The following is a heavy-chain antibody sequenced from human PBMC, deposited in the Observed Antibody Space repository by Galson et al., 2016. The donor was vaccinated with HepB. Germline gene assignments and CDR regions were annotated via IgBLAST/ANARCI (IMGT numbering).Heavy chain of an antibody. CDR1: GYSFTSYW. D-gene: IGHD5-24*01. V-gene: IGHV5-51*01. CDR2: IHPGDSDT. Sequence: QSGAEVKKPGEPLKISCKGSGYSFTSYWIGWVRQMPGNGLEWMGIIHPGDSDTRYSPSFEGQVIISVDKSISTAYLQWDSLKASDSAMYYCARGSIPRWLQSSFAYWGQGTPVTVSS. J-gene: IGHJ4*02. CDR3: ARGSIPRWLQSSFAY.